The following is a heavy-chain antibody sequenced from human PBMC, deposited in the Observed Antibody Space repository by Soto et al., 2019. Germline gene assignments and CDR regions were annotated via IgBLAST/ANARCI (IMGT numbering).Heavy chain of an antibody. V-gene: IGHV3-23*01. D-gene: IGHD3-3*02. CDR3: AKGPGFVASFDY. J-gene: IGHJ4*02. CDR1: GFTFSSYA. CDR2: ISGSGGST. Sequence: GGSLRLSCAASGFTFSSYAMSWVRQAPGKGLGRVSGISGSGGSTYYADSVKGRFTIARDNSKNTLYLQMNSLRAEDTAVYYCAKGPGFVASFDYWGQGTLVTVSS.